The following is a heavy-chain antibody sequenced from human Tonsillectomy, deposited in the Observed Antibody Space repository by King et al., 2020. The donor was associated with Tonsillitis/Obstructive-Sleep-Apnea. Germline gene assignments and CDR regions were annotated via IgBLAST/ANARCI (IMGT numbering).Heavy chain of an antibody. CDR3: ASEHREYYVMDV. CDR2: ISSRCSTI. V-gene: IGHV3-48*03. CDR1: GFTFSSVE. Sequence: VQLVESGGGLVQPGGSLRLSCAASGFTFSSVEMNWVRQAPGKGLEWVSYISSRCSTIYYADSVKGRFTISRDNAKNSLFLQMNSLRAEDTAVYFCASEHREYYVMDVWGQGTTVTVSS. J-gene: IGHJ6*02.